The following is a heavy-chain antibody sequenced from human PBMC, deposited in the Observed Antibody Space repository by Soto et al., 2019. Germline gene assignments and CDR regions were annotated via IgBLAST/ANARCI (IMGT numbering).Heavy chain of an antibody. D-gene: IGHD2-15*01. V-gene: IGHV4-31*03. Sequence: QVQLQESGPGLVKPSQTLSFTCTVSGGSISSGGYFWSWIRQHPGKGLEWIGYIFYSGSTFYNPSLKSRVTTSVDTSKNQRSLKLTSVTAADTAVYYCARGDCSGGSCYYFDYWGQGTLVTVSS. CDR1: GGSISSGGYF. J-gene: IGHJ4*02. CDR3: ARGDCSGGSCYYFDY. CDR2: IFYSGST.